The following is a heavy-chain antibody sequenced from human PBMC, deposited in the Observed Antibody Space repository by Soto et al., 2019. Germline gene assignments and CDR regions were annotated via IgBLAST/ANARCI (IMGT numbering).Heavy chain of an antibody. Sequence: SETLSLACTVSGGSISSYYWSWIRQPPGKGLEWIGDVYYSGSTNYNPSLKSGVTISVDTSKNQFSLKLTSATAADTAVYYCARRQREYYMDVWGKGTTVTVSS. D-gene: IGHD1-26*01. J-gene: IGHJ6*03. CDR1: GGSISSYY. CDR3: ARRQREYYMDV. V-gene: IGHV4-59*08. CDR2: VYYSGST.